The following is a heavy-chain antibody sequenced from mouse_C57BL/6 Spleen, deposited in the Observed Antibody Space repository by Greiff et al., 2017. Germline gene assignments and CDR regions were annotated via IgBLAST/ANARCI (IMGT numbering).Heavy chain of an antibody. D-gene: IGHD2-10*02. Sequence: QVQLQQPGAELVKPGASVKLSCKASGYTFTSYWMHWVQQRPGRGLEWIGRIAPNSGGTKYNEKFKSKATLTVDKPSSTAYMQLSSLTSEDSAVYYCAKGMVDYAMDDWGQGTSVTVSS. CDR1: GYTFTSYW. CDR3: AKGMVDYAMDD. V-gene: IGHV1-72*01. CDR2: IAPNSGGT. J-gene: IGHJ4*01.